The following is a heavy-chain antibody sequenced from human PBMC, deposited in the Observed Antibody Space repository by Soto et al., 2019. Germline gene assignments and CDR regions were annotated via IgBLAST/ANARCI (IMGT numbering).Heavy chain of an antibody. J-gene: IGHJ6*02. CDR2: TYYRSKWYN. Sequence: SQPLSLTCAISGDSVSSNSAAWNWIRQSPSRGLEWLGRTYYRSKWYNDYSVSVKSRITINPDTSKNQFSLQLNSVTPEDTAVYYCARDKRSNPDFYYYYYGMDVWGQGTTVTVSS. CDR3: ARDKRSNPDFYYYYYGMDV. V-gene: IGHV6-1*01. D-gene: IGHD4-4*01. CDR1: GDSVSSNSAA.